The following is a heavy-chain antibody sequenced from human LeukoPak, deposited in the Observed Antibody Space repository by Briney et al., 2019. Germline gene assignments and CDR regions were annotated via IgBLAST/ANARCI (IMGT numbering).Heavy chain of an antibody. Sequence: SETLSLTCAVYGGSFSGYYWSWIRQPPGKGLEWIGEINHSGSTNYNPSLKSRVTISVDTSKNQFSLKLSSVTAADTAVYYCARDYYYDSSAPFDYWGQGTLVTVSS. V-gene: IGHV4-34*01. J-gene: IGHJ4*02. CDR3: ARDYYYDSSAPFDY. D-gene: IGHD3-22*01. CDR1: GGSFSGYY. CDR2: INHSGST.